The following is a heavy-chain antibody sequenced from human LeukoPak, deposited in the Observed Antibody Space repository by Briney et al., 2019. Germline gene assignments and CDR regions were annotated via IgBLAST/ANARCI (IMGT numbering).Heavy chain of an antibody. Sequence: SETLSLTCTVSGGSVSSGSYYWSWIRQPPGKGLEWIGYIYYSGSTYYNPSLKSRVTISVDTSKNQFSLKLSSVTAADTAVYYCARSKSALQLVRNYYYYYGMDVWGQGTTVTVSS. CDR3: ARSKSALQLVRNYYYYYGMDV. D-gene: IGHD6-13*01. CDR1: GGSVSSGSYY. J-gene: IGHJ6*02. CDR2: IYYSGST. V-gene: IGHV4-61*01.